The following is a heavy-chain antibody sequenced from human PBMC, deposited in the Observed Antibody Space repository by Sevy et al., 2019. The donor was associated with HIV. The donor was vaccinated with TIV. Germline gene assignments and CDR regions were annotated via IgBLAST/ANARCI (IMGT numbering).Heavy chain of an antibody. CDR2: IYTSGST. CDR1: GGSISSYY. J-gene: IGHJ4*02. Sequence: PSETLSLTCTVSGGSISSYYWSWIRQPAGKGLEWIGRIYTSGSTNYNPSLKSRVTMSVDTSKNQFSLKLSSVTAADTAVYYCARDASARLGGYVLYYFDYWGQGTLVNVSS. D-gene: IGHD3-16*01. CDR3: ARDASARLGGYVLYYFDY. V-gene: IGHV4-4*07.